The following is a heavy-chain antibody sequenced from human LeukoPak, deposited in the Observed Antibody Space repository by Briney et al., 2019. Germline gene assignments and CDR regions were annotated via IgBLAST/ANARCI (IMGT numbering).Heavy chain of an antibody. V-gene: IGHV1-58*01. Sequence: GASVKVSCKASGFTFTSSAVQWVRQARGQRLEWIGWIVVGSGNTNYAQKFQERVTITRDMSTSTAYMELSSLRSEDTAVYYCAADLGHYYDSSGPKTENWFDPWGQGTLVIVSS. CDR1: GFTFTSSA. CDR3: AADLGHYYDSSGPKTENWFDP. CDR2: IVVGSGNT. J-gene: IGHJ5*02. D-gene: IGHD3-22*01.